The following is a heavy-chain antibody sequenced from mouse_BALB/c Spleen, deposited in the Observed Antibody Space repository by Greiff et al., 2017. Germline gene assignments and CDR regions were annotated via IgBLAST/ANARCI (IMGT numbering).Heavy chain of an antibody. CDR2: IWAGGST. D-gene: IGHD1-1*01. V-gene: IGHV2-9*02. CDR3: AREDGSSYEAMDY. Sequence: QVHVKQSGPGLVAPSQSLSITCTVSGFSLTSYGVHWVRQPPGKGLEWLGVIWAGGSTNYNSALMSRLSISKDNSKSQVFLKMNSLQTDDTAMYYCAREDGSSYEAMDYWGQGTSVTVSS. J-gene: IGHJ4*01. CDR1: GFSLTSYG.